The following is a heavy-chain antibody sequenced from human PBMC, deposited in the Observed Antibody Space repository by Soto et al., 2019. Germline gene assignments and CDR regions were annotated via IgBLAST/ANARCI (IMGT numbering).Heavy chain of an antibody. CDR2: IYHSGST. J-gene: IGHJ6*02. V-gene: IGHV4-38-2*02. CDR1: GYSISSGYY. D-gene: IGHD6-13*01. Sequence: SETLSLTCAVSGYSISSGYYWGWIRQPPGKGLEWIGSIYHSGSTYYNPSLKSRVTISVDTSKNQFSLKLNSVTAADTAVYYCARDRGIAYSTGGDVWGQGATVTVSS. CDR3: ARDRGIAYSTGGDV.